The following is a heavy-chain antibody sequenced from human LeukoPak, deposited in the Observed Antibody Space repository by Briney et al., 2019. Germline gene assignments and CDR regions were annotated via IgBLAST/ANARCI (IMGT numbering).Heavy chain of an antibody. J-gene: IGHJ3*01. CDR1: VFTSCGFG. V-gene: IGHV3-74*01. D-gene: IGHD5/OR15-5a*01. CDR3: ARGVFSHGFDV. Sequence: PGRTLRLSCAASVFTSCGFGITCVRESASPDRMWFVRIEHVGPYTIYADSVKCRFTVSRDNAKNKLYLQMNSLRVEDTAVYFCARGVFSHGFDVWGQGTVVTVSS. CDR2: IEHVGPYT.